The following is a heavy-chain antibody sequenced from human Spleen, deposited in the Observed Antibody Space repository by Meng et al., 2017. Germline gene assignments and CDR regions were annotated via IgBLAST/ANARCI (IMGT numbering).Heavy chain of an antibody. Sequence: QLVQSGSRLKKPGASVKVSCKASGYTFTSYAMNWVRQAPGQGLEWMGWINTNTGNPTYAQGFTGRFVFSLDTSVSTAYLQISSLKAEDTAVYYCARDLPRVGATRGYAFDIWGQGTMVTVSS. J-gene: IGHJ3*02. V-gene: IGHV7-4-1*02. CDR1: GYTFTSYA. CDR2: INTNTGNP. CDR3: ARDLPRVGATRGYAFDI. D-gene: IGHD1-26*01.